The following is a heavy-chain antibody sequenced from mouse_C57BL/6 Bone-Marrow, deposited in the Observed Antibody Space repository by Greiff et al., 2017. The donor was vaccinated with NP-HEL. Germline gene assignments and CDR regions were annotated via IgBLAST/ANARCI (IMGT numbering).Heavy chain of an antibody. CDR1: GFNIKDDY. CDR3: TTRIYDGYYYFDY. V-gene: IGHV14-4*01. D-gene: IGHD2-3*01. J-gene: IGHJ2*01. Sequence: VQLQQSGAELVRPGASVKLSCTASGFNIKDDYMHWVKQRPEQGLEWIGWIDPENGDTEYASKFQGKATITADTSSNTAYRQLSSLTSEDTAVYYCTTRIYDGYYYFDYWGQGTTLTVSS. CDR2: IDPENGDT.